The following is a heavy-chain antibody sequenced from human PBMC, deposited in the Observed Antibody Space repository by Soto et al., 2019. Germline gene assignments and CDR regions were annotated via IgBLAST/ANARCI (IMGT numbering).Heavy chain of an antibody. CDR1: DDSSSNYK. V-gene: IGHV4-59*08. CDR2: IDPNGGT. Sequence: QVQLQESGPGLVKPSETLSLTCTVSDDSSSNYKWSWIRQPPGRRLEGLGYIDPNGGTSYNSSLQFRFTIPIATSTTQIFLKLSSVTAADTAVYYCVRQGFVRLHGLVDVWGQGTTVTVSS. D-gene: IGHD3-10*01. J-gene: IGHJ6*02. CDR3: VRQGFVRLHGLVDV.